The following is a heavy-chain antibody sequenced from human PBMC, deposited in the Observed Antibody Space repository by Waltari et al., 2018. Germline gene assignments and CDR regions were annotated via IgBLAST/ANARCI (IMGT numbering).Heavy chain of an antibody. D-gene: IGHD2-15*01. CDR1: GYSISSGYY. CDR2: LHHSGST. Sequence: QVQLQESGPGLVKPSETLSLTCAVSGYSISSGYYWVWIRQPPGKGLEWSGSLHHSGSTDYNPSLRSRVTISVDTSKNQFSLKLSSVTAADTAVHYCARAVRCSGGSCESHYMDVWGKGTTVTVSS. CDR3: ARAVRCSGGSCESHYMDV. J-gene: IGHJ6*03. V-gene: IGHV4-38-2*01.